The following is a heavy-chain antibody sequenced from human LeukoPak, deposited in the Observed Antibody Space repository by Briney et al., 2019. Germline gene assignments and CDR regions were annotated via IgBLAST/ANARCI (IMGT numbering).Heavy chain of an antibody. CDR3: ARLKDDVTKFDY. Sequence: GRSLRLSCAGSGFSFSRYWMAWVRQAPGKGLEWVVSINQDVSRIHYVDSVKGRFTISRDNAKNSLFLQMNSLRVEDTAVYYCARLKDDVTKFDYWGQGTLVTVSS. D-gene: IGHD2-8*01. V-gene: IGHV3-7*01. CDR2: INQDVSRI. CDR1: GFSFSRYW. J-gene: IGHJ4*02.